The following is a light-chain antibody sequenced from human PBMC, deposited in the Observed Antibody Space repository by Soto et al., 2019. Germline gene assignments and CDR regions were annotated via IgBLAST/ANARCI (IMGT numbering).Light chain of an antibody. CDR2: LAS. J-gene: IGKJ5*01. CDR3: QQSYGPPIT. Sequence: DIQMTQSPSSLSAFVGDRVTITCRASQTISNYLNWYQQRPGKAPKLLIYLASSLQSGVPSRFGGSGYGTDCTLTISSLQPEDSATYYCQQSYGPPITVGQGTRLEIK. V-gene: IGKV1-39*01. CDR1: QTISNY.